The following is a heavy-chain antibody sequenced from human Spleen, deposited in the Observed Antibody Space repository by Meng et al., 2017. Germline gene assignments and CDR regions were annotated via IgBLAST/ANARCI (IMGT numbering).Heavy chain of an antibody. D-gene: IGHD3-10*01. V-gene: IGHV4-59*01. CDR3: ARDSTGVRADD. CDR1: GDSISNYY. Sequence: GSLRLSCTVSGDSISNYYWSWIRQPPGKGLEWIGYIHYTGSTHYNPSLKSRVTLSVDTSKNQFSLKLRSVTAADTAIYYCARDSTGVRADDWGQGTLVTVSS. J-gene: IGHJ4*02. CDR2: IHYTGST.